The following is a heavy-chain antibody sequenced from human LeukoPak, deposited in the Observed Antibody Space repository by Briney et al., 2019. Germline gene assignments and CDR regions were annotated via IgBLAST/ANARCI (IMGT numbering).Heavy chain of an antibody. CDR3: ATSHGYSGSSY. V-gene: IGHV1-2*02. D-gene: IGHD1-26*01. J-gene: IGHJ4*02. Sequence: ASVKVSCKASGYTFTGYYMHWVRQAPGQGLEWMGWINPNSGGTNYAQKFQGRVTMTRDTSITTAYMELSRLRSEDTAVYYCATSHGYSGSSYWGQGTLVTVSS. CDR1: GYTFTGYY. CDR2: INPNSGGT.